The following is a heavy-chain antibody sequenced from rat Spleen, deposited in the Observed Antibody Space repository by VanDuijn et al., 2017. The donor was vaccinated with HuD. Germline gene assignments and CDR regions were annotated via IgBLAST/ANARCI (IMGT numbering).Heavy chain of an antibody. CDR3: TRDDYRGWFAY. CDR2: MWSGGST. V-gene: IGHV2S63*01. CDR1: GFSLTDYS. Sequence: EVQLKESGPGLVQPSQTLSLTCTVSGFSLTDYSVHWVRQPPGKGLEWMGVMWSGGSTAYNSGLKSRLNISRDTSKSKVFLKMNSLQTEDTAIYYCTRDDYRGWFAYWGQGTLVTVSS. D-gene: IGHD1-11*01. J-gene: IGHJ3*01.